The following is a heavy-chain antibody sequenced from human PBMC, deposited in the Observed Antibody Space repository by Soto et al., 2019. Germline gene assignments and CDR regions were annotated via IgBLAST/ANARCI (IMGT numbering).Heavy chain of an antibody. CDR2: ISGSGDRT. V-gene: IGHV3-23*01. Sequence: EVQLLESGGDLIQPGGSLRLSCAASGFTFSSYAMSWVRQAPGKGLEWVSAISGSGDRTYYADSVKGRFTISRDNSKNTLYLQMNSLRAEDTAVYYCARGQQLVLVDYWGQGTLVTVSS. J-gene: IGHJ4*02. CDR1: GFTFSSYA. CDR3: ARGQQLVLVDY. D-gene: IGHD6-13*01.